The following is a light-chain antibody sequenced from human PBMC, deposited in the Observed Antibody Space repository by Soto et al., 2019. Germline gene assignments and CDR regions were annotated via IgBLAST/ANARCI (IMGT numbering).Light chain of an antibody. CDR1: TSDVGGYNY. CDR3: GSYTGSITYV. J-gene: IGLJ1*01. Sequence: QSVLTQPASVSGSLGQSITISCTGTTSDVGGYNYVSWYQQHPGKAPILMIYEVTNRPSGVSNRFSGSKSGNTASLTISGLQVEDEAEYYCGSYTGSITYVFGTGTKLTVL. CDR2: EVT. V-gene: IGLV2-14*01.